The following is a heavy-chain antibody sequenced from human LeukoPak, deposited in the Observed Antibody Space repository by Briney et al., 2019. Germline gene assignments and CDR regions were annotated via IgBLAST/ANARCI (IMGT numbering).Heavy chain of an antibody. J-gene: IGHJ4*02. CDR3: ARSNSYGGFDY. Sequence: ASVEVSCKASGGTFSSYAISWVRQAPGQGLEWMGRIIPILGIASYAQKFQGRVTITADKSTSTAYMELSSLRSEDTAVYYCARSNSYGGFDYWGQGTLVTVSS. CDR1: GGTFSSYA. CDR2: IIPILGIA. D-gene: IGHD5-18*01. V-gene: IGHV1-69*04.